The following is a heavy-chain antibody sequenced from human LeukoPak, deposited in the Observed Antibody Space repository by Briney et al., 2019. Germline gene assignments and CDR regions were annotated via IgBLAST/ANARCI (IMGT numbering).Heavy chain of an antibody. V-gene: IGHV1-2*02. Sequence: ASVKVSCKASGYIFNDYYMHWVRQAPGQGLEWMGWINPNSGFTNYAQKFQGRVSMTRDMSISTAYMELSSLRSDDTAVYYCARDKSTTVRFLQYYWGQGALVTVSS. CDR1: GYIFNDYY. CDR2: INPNSGFT. CDR3: ARDKSTTVRFLQYY. J-gene: IGHJ4*02. D-gene: IGHD3-3*01.